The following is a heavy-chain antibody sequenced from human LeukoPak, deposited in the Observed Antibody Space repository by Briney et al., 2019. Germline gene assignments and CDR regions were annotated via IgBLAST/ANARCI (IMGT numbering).Heavy chain of an antibody. V-gene: IGHV3-21*01. J-gene: IGHJ5*02. CDR1: GFTFSTYS. Sequence: GGSLTLSCTASGFTFSTYSMNWVRQAPGRGLEWVPYISSSSKYIYYADSVKGRFTISRDDDKNSLSLQKNSLRAEDTAVYYCARDLDIVVVPASWFYPWGQGTLVTVSS. CDR3: ARDLDIVVVPASWFYP. D-gene: IGHD2-2*03. CDR2: ISSSSKYI.